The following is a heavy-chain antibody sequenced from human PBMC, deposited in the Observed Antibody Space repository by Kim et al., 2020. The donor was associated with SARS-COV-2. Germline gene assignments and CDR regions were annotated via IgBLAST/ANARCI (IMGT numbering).Heavy chain of an antibody. J-gene: IGHJ4*02. Sequence: GGSLRLSCAASGFTFSSYAMSWVRQAPGKGLEWVSAISGSGGSTYYADSVKGRFTISRDNSKNTLYLQMNSLRAEDTAVYYCAKGIWGTTYGSGSYLRNWGQGTLVTVSS. V-gene: IGHV3-23*01. D-gene: IGHD3-10*01. CDR3: AKGIWGTTYGSGSYLRN. CDR1: GFTFSSYA. CDR2: ISGSGGST.